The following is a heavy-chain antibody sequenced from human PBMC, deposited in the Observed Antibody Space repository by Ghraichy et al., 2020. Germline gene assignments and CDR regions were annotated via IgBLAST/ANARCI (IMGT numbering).Heavy chain of an antibody. CDR1: GFTFSSYP. D-gene: IGHD6-13*01. Sequence: GGSLRLSCATSGFTFSSYPMTWVRQAPGKGLEWVSGISGSGGTTYYADSVKGRFTISRDNSKNTLYLQMNSLRAEDTAVYYCAVSSWYDSSYRFDYWGQGTLVTVSS. CDR3: AVSSWYDSSYRFDY. CDR2: ISGSGGTT. V-gene: IGHV3-23*01. J-gene: IGHJ4*02.